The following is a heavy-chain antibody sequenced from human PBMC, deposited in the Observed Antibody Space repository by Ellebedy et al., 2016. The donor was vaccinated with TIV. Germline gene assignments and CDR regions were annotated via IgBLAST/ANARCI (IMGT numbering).Heavy chain of an antibody. J-gene: IGHJ4*02. D-gene: IGHD6-19*01. CDR3: ARDSTAVPGKPRFDS. CDR1: GDSVSSNGAA. V-gene: IGHV6-1*01. Sequence: SQTLSLTCAISGDSVSSNGAAWNWIRQSPSRGLEWLGRTYYRSKWYYDYAASVQSRMTIKPDTSKNQFSLQLNSVTPEDTAVYYCARDSTAVPGKPRFDSWGQGTLVTVSS. CDR2: TYYRSKWYY.